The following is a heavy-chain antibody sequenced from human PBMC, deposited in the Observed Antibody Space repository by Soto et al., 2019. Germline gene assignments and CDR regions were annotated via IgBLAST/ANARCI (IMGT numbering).Heavy chain of an antibody. V-gene: IGHV1-3*01. J-gene: IGHJ3*02. Sequence: ASVKVSCKASGYTFTSYAMHWVRQAPGQRLEWMGWINAGNGNTKYSQKFQGRVTITRDTSASTAYMELSSLRSEDTAVYYCARWGTYDFWSGSAFDIWGQGTKVTVSS. CDR2: INAGNGNT. CDR3: ARWGTYDFWSGSAFDI. D-gene: IGHD3-3*01. CDR1: GYTFTSYA.